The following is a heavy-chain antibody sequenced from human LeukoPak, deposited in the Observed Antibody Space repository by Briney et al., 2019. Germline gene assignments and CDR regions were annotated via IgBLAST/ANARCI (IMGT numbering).Heavy chain of an antibody. J-gene: IGHJ5*02. V-gene: IGHV3-30-3*01. CDR2: ISYDGSNK. Sequence: GGSLRLSCAASGFTFSSYDMHWVRQAPGKGLEWVAVISYDGSNKYYADSVKGRFTISRDNSKNTLYLQMNSLRAEDTAVYYCARSYCCAYCGGDCSRNWFDPWGQGTLVTVSS. CDR3: ARSYCCAYCGGDCSRNWFDP. CDR1: GFTFSSYD. D-gene: IGHD2-21*02.